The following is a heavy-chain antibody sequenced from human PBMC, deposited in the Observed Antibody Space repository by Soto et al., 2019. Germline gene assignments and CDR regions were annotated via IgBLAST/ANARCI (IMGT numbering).Heavy chain of an antibody. CDR1: RRSISSSSYY. D-gene: IGHD6-13*01. J-gene: IGHJ4*02. CDR2: IYYSGST. CDR3: ATNWQQLAGD. Sequence: SDTLSLTCTPSRRSISSSSYYWGWIRQRPGKGLEWIGSIYYSGSTYYNPSLKSRVTISVDTSKNQFSLKLSSVTAADTAVYYCATNWQQLAGDWGRGTLVTVCS. V-gene: IGHV4-39*01.